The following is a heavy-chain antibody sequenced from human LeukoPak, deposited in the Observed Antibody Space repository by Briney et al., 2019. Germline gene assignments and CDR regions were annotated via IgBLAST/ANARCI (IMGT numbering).Heavy chain of an antibody. J-gene: IGHJ4*02. CDR2: IKSKADGGAT. CDR1: GFTFSNAW. D-gene: IGHD5-18*01. CDR3: TTREVGKYSYGSWNDY. Sequence: GGSLRLSCTASGFTFSNAWMTWVRQAPGKGLEWVGHIKSKADGGATDYAAPVKGRFTISRDDSKNTLYLQMNSLKTEDTAVYYCTTREVGKYSYGSWNDYWGQGTLVTVSS. V-gene: IGHV3-15*01.